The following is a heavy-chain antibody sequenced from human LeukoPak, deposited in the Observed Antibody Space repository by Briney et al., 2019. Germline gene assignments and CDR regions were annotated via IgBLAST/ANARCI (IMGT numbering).Heavy chain of an antibody. V-gene: IGHV4-4*09. CDR2: IYTSGST. Sequence: PSETLSLTCTVSGGSISSYYWSWTRQPPGKGLEWIGYIYTSGSTNYNPSLKSRVTISVDTSKNQFSLKLSFVTAADTAVYYCARHEFMVSYAFDSWGQGTMVTVSS. CDR1: GGSISSYY. D-gene: IGHD2-8*01. CDR3: ARHEFMVSYAFDS. J-gene: IGHJ3*02.